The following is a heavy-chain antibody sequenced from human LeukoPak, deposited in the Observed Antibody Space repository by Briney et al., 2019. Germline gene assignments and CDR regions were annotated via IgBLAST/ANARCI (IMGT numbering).Heavy chain of an antibody. CDR1: GFTFSSYV. CDR3: AKVFQKYCSSTSCYADY. V-gene: IGHV3-23*01. CDR2: ISGSGGST. D-gene: IGHD2-2*01. J-gene: IGHJ4*02. Sequence: GGSLRLSCAASGFTFSSYVMNWVRQAPGKGLEWVSAISGSGGSTYYADSVKGRFTISRDNSKNTLYLQMNSLRAEDTAVYYCAKVFQKYCSSTSCYADYWGQGTLVTVSS.